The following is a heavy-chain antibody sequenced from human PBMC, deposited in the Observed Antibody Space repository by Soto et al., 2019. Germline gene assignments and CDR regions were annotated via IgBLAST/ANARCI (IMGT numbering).Heavy chain of an antibody. CDR1: GGSISSYY. J-gene: IGHJ6*03. D-gene: IGHD3-3*01. CDR2: IYYSGST. Sequence: SETLSLTCTVSGGSISSYYWSWIRQPPGKGLEWIGYIYYSGSTNYNPSLKSRVTISVDTSRNQFSLKLSSVTAADTAVYYCARVVDTIFGVVITPPYYYYYMDVWGKGTTVTVSS. V-gene: IGHV4-59*01. CDR3: ARVVDTIFGVVITPPYYYYYMDV.